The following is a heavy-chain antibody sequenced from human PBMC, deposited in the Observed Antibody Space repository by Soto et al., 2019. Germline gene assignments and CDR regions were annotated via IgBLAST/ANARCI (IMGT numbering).Heavy chain of an antibody. CDR3: ARGGCSGGSCYYYYMDV. Sequence: QVQLQQWGAGLLKPSETLSLTCAVYGGSFSGYYWSWIRQPPGKGLEWIGEINHSGSTNYNPSLKSRVTISVDTSKKQFSLKLSSVTAADTAVYYCARGGCSGGSCYYYYMDVWGKGTTVNVSS. V-gene: IGHV4-34*01. CDR2: INHSGST. D-gene: IGHD2-15*01. J-gene: IGHJ6*03. CDR1: GGSFSGYY.